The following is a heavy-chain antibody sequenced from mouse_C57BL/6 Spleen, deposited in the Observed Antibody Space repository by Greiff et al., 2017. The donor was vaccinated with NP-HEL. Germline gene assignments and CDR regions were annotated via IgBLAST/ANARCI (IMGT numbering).Heavy chain of an antibody. CDR3: ARNYYGSSYEDY. J-gene: IGHJ2*01. V-gene: IGHV1-82*01. Sequence: QVQLQQSGPELVKPGASVKISCKASGYAFSSSWMNWVKQRPGKGLEWIGRIYPGDGDTNYNGKFKGKATLTADKSSSTAYMQLSSLTSEDSAVYFCARNYYGSSYEDYWGQGTTLTVSS. CDR2: IYPGDGDT. D-gene: IGHD1-1*01. CDR1: GYAFSSSW.